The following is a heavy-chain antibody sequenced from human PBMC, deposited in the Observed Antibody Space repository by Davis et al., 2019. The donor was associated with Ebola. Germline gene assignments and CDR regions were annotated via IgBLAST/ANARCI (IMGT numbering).Heavy chain of an antibody. Sequence: ESLKISCAASGFTFSNYWMSWVRQPPGKGLEWIGEFYHSGSTNYNPSLKSRVSISVDKSKNQFSLKLSSVTAADTAVYYCARQGCSGGRCHFPFDYWGQGTLVTVSS. D-gene: IGHD2-15*01. J-gene: IGHJ4*02. CDR3: ARQGCSGGRCHFPFDY. CDR2: FYHSGST. V-gene: IGHV4/OR15-8*01. CDR1: GFTFSNYW.